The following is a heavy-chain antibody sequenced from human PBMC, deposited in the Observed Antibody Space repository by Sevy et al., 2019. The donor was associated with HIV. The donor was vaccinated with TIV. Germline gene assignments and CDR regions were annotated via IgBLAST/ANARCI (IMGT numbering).Heavy chain of an antibody. CDR3: ARDGGYNWNDGNYDY. J-gene: IGHJ4*02. CDR2: IKQDGSEK. Sequence: GESLKISCAASGFTFSSYWMSWVRQAPGKGLEWVANIKQDGSEKYYVDSVKGRFTISRDNAKNSLYLQMNSLRAEDTAVYYCARDGGYNWNDGNYDYWGQGTLVTVSS. D-gene: IGHD1-1*01. CDR1: GFTFSSYW. V-gene: IGHV3-7*01.